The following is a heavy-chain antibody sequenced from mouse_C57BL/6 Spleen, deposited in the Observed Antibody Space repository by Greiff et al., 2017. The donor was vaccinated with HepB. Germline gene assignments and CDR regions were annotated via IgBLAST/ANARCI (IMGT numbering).Heavy chain of an antibody. J-gene: IGHJ2*01. CDR1: GYTFTSYW. Sequence: QVQLQQPGAALVRPGSSVKLSCKASGYTFTSYWMDWVKQRPGQGLEWIGNIYPSDSETHYNQKFKDKATLTVDKSSSTAYMQLSSLTSEDSAVYYCARRDYYYGSSSYYFDYWGQGTTLTVSS. CDR3: ARRDYYYGSSSYYFDY. V-gene: IGHV1-61*01. D-gene: IGHD1-1*01. CDR2: IYPSDSET.